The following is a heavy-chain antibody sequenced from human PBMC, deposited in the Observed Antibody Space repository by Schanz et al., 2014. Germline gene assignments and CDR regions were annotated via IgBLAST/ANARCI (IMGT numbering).Heavy chain of an antibody. J-gene: IGHJ4*02. CDR2: ISHDGNNK. D-gene: IGHD1-26*01. CDR1: GFNFSNYD. V-gene: IGHV3-30-3*01. Sequence: QVFLAESGGSVVQPGRSLRLSCAASGFNFSNYDIHWVRQAPGKVLEWVALISHDGNNKHYVDSVEGRFTISRDNSKSMLFLEMSSLRVEDTAVYYCARDSGSHYLVDYWGQGTLVTVSS. CDR3: ARDSGSHYLVDY.